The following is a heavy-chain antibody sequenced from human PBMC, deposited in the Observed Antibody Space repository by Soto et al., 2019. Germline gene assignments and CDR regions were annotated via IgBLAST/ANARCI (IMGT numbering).Heavy chain of an antibody. CDR2: IYYSGST. CDR1: DGSISNYY. Sequence: PSDTLSLTCTVSDGSISNYYWSWIRQPPGKGLEWIGFIYYSGSTKYNPSLKSRVTMSVDTSKNQLSLMVRSVTAADTAVYYCARESAGSGKNNWFDPWGQGTLVTVSS. J-gene: IGHJ5*02. D-gene: IGHD3-10*01. CDR3: ARESAGSGKNNWFDP. V-gene: IGHV4-59*13.